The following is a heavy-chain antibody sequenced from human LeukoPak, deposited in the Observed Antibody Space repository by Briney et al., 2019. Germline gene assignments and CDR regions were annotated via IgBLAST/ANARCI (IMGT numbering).Heavy chain of an antibody. CDR2: TWLDGRNQ. CDR3: ARESAPIAVSGGPGY. CDR1: GFTFRIYG. V-gene: IGHV3-33*01. D-gene: IGHD6-19*01. J-gene: IGHJ4*02. Sequence: GGGLRVSSAASGFTFRIYGLHWVRQGPGKGLEWVALTWLDGRNQFHADSVKGRFTISRDNSKNTLFLQMNSLRAEDTAVYYCARESAPIAVSGGPGYWGQGALVTVSS.